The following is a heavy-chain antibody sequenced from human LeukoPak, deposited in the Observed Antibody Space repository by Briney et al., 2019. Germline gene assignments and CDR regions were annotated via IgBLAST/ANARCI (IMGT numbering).Heavy chain of an antibody. CDR2: INHSGST. V-gene: IGHV4-34*01. CDR1: GGSFSGYY. D-gene: IGHD6-13*01. CDR3: ARGSDTAAGLY. J-gene: IGHJ4*02. Sequence: PSETLSLTCAVYGGSFSGYYWSWIRQPPGKGLEWIGEINHSGSTNYNPSLKSRVTISVDTSKNQFSLMLSSVTAADTAVYYCARGSDTAAGLYWGQGTLVTVSS.